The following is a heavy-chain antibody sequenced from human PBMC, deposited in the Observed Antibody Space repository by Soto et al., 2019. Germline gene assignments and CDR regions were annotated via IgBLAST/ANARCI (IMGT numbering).Heavy chain of an antibody. CDR3: ARVDSSSWYSSAPHFDY. J-gene: IGHJ4*02. D-gene: IGHD6-13*01. CDR1: GGPNSRYY. CDR2: IYYSGTT. V-gene: IGHV4-59*01. Sequence: SETLSLPLTVSGGPNSRYYWSWVRQPPGRGLEWFGHIYYSGTTNYNPSLKSRVTISVDTSKNQFSLKLSSVTAADTAVYYCARVDSSSWYSSAPHFDYWGQGTLVTVSS.